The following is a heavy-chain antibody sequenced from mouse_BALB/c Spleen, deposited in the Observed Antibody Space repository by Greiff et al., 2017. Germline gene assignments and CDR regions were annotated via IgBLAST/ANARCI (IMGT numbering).Heavy chain of an antibody. Sequence: VHVKQSGAELVKPGASVKLSCTASGFNIKDNYMHWVKQRPEQGLEWIGRIDPANGNTKYDPKFQGKATITADTSSNTAYLQLSSLTSEDTAVYYCARGLGLYDDAIDYWGQGTSVTVSS. CDR3: ARGLGLYDDAIDY. D-gene: IGHD3-1*01. CDR2: IDPANGNT. J-gene: IGHJ4*01. CDR1: GFNIKDNY. V-gene: IGHV14-3*02.